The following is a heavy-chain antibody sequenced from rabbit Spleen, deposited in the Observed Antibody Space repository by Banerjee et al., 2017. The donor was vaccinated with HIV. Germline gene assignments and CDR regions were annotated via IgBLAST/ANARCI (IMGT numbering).Heavy chain of an antibody. D-gene: IGHD1-1*01. CDR1: GVSFSGNSY. CDR2: IDSGSSGFT. CDR3: ARNYVNAFDP. J-gene: IGHJ2*01. Sequence: QSLEESGGDLVKPGASLTLTCIASGVSFSGNSYMCWVRQAPGKGLEWIACIDSGSSGFTYFANWAKGRFTISKTSSTTVTLQMTSLTAADTATYFCARNYVNAFDPWGQGTLVTVS. V-gene: IGHV1S40*01.